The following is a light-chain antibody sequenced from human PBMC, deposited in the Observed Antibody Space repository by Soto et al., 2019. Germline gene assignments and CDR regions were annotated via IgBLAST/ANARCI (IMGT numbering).Light chain of an antibody. CDR3: QERSKWPLYT. V-gene: IGKV3-15*01. CDR1: QSVGSK. CDR2: GAS. Sequence: LVMTQSPATLSVSPGERATLSCRASQSVGSKLIWYQHKPGQAPRLLIYGASARATGIPARFSGSGSGAEFTLTISSVQSEDSEIYYCQERSKWPLYTFGQGTKLEIK. J-gene: IGKJ2*01.